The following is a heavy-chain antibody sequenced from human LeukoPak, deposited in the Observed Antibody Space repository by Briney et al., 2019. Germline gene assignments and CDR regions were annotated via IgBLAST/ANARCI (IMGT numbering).Heavy chain of an antibody. D-gene: IGHD6-13*01. CDR3: ARLTYSSSWYDY. J-gene: IGHJ4*02. Sequence: SETLSLTCTVSGGSISSYYWSWIRQPPGKGLEWIGYIYYSGSTNYNPSLKSRVTISVDTSKNQFSLKLSSVTAADTAVYYCARLTYSSSWYDYWGQGTLVTLSS. CDR1: GGSISSYY. CDR2: IYYSGST. V-gene: IGHV4-59*08.